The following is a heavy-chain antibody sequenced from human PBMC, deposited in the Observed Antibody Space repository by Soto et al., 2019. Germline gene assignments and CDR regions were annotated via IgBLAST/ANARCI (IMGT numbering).Heavy chain of an antibody. J-gene: IGHJ6*04. V-gene: IGHV3-20*04. Sequence: PGGSLRLSCAASGFTFDDYGMGWVRQAPGKGLEWISGINWNGGSTGYADSVKGRFTISRDDSISIAYLQMNSLKTEDTAVYYCARESGPITKIRGDVDVWGKGTTVTVSS. D-gene: IGHD3-10*01. CDR3: ARESGPITKIRGDVDV. CDR1: GFTFDDYG. CDR2: INWNGGST.